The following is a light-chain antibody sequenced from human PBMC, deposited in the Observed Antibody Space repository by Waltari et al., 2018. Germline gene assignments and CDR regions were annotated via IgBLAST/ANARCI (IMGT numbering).Light chain of an antibody. CDR1: KLGHKF. Sequence: SYELTQHPSVSVSAGQTASITCSGDKLGHKFVCWFQQRPGQSPVLVIYQDKKRPSGIPERFSGSNSGNTATLTISGTQPLDEADYYCQAWDSSSDSYVFGSGTKVTV. CDR3: QAWDSSSDSYV. V-gene: IGLV3-1*01. J-gene: IGLJ1*01. CDR2: QDK.